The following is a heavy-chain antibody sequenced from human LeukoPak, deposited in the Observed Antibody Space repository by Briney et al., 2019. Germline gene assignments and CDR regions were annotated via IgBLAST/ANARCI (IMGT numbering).Heavy chain of an antibody. CDR1: GFTFTDYY. CDR3: ARDVDYGDYVDAFDI. CDR2: ISTSSATI. Sequence: PGGSLRLSCAASGFTFTDYYMSWIRQAPGKGLEWLSYISTSSATIYYADSVKGRCTISRDNARNSLYLQMNSLRAEDTAVYYCARDVDYGDYVDAFDIWGQGTMVTVSS. V-gene: IGHV3-11*04. D-gene: IGHD4-17*01. J-gene: IGHJ3*02.